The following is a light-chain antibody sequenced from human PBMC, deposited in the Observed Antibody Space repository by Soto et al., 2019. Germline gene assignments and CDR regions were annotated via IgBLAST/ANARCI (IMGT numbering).Light chain of an antibody. V-gene: IGLV1-51*02. CDR1: SSNIANKY. CDR2: ENY. Sequence: QSVLTQPPSVSAALGQTVTISCSGSSSNIANKYVSWYQQLPGTAPKLLIYENYKRPSGIPDRFSGSKSGTSATLDITGLQTGDEADYYCGTWDSGLGGGVFGGGTQLTVL. J-gene: IGLJ2*01. CDR3: GTWDSGLGGGV.